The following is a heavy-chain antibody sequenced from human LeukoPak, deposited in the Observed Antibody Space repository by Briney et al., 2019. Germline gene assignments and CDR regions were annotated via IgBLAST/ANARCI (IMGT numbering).Heavy chain of an antibody. CDR3: ARGHDYGDFPFDY. D-gene: IGHD4-17*01. J-gene: IGHJ4*02. CDR2: INHSGST. CDR1: GGSFSGYY. Sequence: SETLSLTCAVYGGSFSGYYWSWIRQPPGKGLEWIGEINHSGSTNYNPSLKSRVTISVDKSKNQFSLKLSSVTAADTAVYYCARGHDYGDFPFDYWGQGTLVTVSS. V-gene: IGHV4-34*01.